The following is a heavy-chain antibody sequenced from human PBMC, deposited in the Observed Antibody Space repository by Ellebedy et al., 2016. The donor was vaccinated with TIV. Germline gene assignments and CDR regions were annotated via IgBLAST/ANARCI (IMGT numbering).Heavy chain of an antibody. D-gene: IGHD5-12*01. CDR1: GFTFSSHG. J-gene: IGHJ4*02. Sequence: GESLKISCAASGFTFSSHGMPWVRQAPGKGLEWVAFIRYDGSNKYYADSVKGRFTISRDNYKNTLYLQMNSLRLEDTAVFYCVGSGYPPTGAYFDYWGQGSLVTVSS. CDR3: VGSGYPPTGAYFDY. V-gene: IGHV3-30*02. CDR2: IRYDGSNK.